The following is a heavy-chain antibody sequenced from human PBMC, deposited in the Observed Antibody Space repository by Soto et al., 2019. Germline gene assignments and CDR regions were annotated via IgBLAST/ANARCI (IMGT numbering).Heavy chain of an antibody. CDR1: GFTFSSYA. CDR3: ARVSQLFPNPYNLKNYYGMDV. J-gene: IGHJ6*02. V-gene: IGHV3-30-3*01. D-gene: IGHD1-1*01. CDR2: ISYDGSNK. Sequence: GGSLRLSCAASGFTFSSYAMHWVRQAPGKGLEWVAVISYDGSNKYYADSVKGRFTISRDNSKNTLYLQMNSLRAEDTAVYYCARVSQLFPNPYNLKNYYGMDVWGQGTTVTVS.